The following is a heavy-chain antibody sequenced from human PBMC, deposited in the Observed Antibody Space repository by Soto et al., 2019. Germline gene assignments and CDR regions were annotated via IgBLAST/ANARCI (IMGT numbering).Heavy chain of an antibody. CDR3: ARDRRGSGYAYYYYGMDV. J-gene: IGHJ6*02. D-gene: IGHD3-22*01. Sequence: GGSLRLSCAASGFTFSSYGMHWVRQAPGKGLEWVAVIWYDGSNKYYADSVKGRFTISRDNSKNTLYLQMNSLRAEDTAVYYCARDRRGSGYAYYYYGMDVWGQGTTVTVSS. CDR2: IWYDGSNK. CDR1: GFTFSSYG. V-gene: IGHV3-33*01.